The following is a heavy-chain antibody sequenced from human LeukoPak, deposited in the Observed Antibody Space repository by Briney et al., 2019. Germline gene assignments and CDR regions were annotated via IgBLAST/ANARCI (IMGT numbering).Heavy chain of an antibody. D-gene: IGHD2/OR15-2a*01. J-gene: IGHJ1*01. CDR1: GGTFSSYA. V-gene: IGHV1-69*13. Sequence: GASVKVSCKASGGTFSSYAISWVRQAPGQGLEWMGGIIPIFGTANYAQKFQGRVTITADESTSTAYMELSRLRSDDTAVYYCARSTTPNENEYFEYWGQGTLVTVSS. CDR3: ARSTTPNENEYFEY. CDR2: IIPIFGTA.